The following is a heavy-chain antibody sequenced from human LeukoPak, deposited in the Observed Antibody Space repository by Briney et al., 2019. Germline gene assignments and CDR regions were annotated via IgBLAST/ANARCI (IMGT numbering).Heavy chain of an antibody. V-gene: IGHV3-66*01. CDR2: IYSGGST. J-gene: IGHJ4*02. CDR1: GFTVSSNY. Sequence: GGSLRLSCAASGFTVSSNYMSWVRQAPGKGLEWVSVIYSGGSTYYADSVKGRFTISRDNSKNTLYLQRNSLRAEDTAVYYCAGAPVDPYYFDYWGQGTLVTVSS. D-gene: IGHD4-23*01. CDR3: AGAPVDPYYFDY.